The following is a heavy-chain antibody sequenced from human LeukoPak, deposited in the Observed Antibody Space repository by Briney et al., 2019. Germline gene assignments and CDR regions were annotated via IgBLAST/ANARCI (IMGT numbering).Heavy chain of an antibody. CDR1: GYTFTSYD. CDR3: AREHPDYYYYGMDV. Sequence: ASVKVSCKASGYTFTSYDINWMRQATPPGLEWMGWMNTNSGNTGYAQKSQGRVTMTWNTSISTAYMELSSLRSEDTAVYYCAREHPDYYYYGMDVWGQGTTVTVSS. J-gene: IGHJ6*02. CDR2: MNTNSGNT. V-gene: IGHV1-8*01.